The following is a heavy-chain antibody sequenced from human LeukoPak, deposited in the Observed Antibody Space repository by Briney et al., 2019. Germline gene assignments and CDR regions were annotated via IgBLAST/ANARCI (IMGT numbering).Heavy chain of an antibody. J-gene: IGHJ4*02. CDR3: ASETLDYGDSAFGY. Sequence: SETLSLTCTVSGGSINSYYWSWIRQPPGKGLEWIGYVYYSGSTSYNPSLKSRVTISVDTSKNQFSLKLSSVTAADTAVYYCASETLDYGDSAFGYWGQGTLVTVSS. CDR1: GGSINSYY. CDR2: VYYSGST. D-gene: IGHD4-17*01. V-gene: IGHV4-59*08.